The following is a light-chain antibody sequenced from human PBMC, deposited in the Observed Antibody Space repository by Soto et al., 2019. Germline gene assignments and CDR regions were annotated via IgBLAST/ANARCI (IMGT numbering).Light chain of an antibody. CDR1: QSFRGL. J-gene: IGKJ5*01. CDR3: QQRHMWPIT. CDR2: DAY. Sequence: EVVLTQSPVTLSIAPRERATVSCRASQSFRGLLAWYQQKPGQAPRLLIYDAYNRATGIPPRFSGSGSGTDFTLTISSLEPEDSAVYYCQQRHMWPITFGQGTRLEI. V-gene: IGKV3-11*01.